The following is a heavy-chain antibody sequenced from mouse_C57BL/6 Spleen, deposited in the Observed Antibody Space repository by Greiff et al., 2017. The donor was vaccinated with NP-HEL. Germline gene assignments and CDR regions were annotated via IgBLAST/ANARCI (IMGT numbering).Heavy chain of an antibody. D-gene: IGHD1-1*01. V-gene: IGHV1-81*01. Sequence: QVQLQQSGAELARPGASVKLSCKASGYTFTSYGISWVKQRTGQGLEWIGEIYPRSGNTYYNEKFKGKATLTADKSSSTAYMELRSLTSEDSAVYFCARMDTTVPGSHYFDYWGQGTTLTVSS. CDR1: GYTFTSYG. CDR2: IYPRSGNT. J-gene: IGHJ2*01. CDR3: ARMDTTVPGSHYFDY.